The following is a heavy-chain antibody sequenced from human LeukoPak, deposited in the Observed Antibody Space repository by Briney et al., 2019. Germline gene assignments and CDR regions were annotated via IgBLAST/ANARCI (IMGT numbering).Heavy chain of an antibody. CDR2: INPDTGDK. D-gene: IGHD2-21*02. V-gene: IGHV1-8*03. J-gene: IGHJ4*02. CDR3: ARTTSMTASGYDY. CDR1: GYTFTNYH. Sequence: ASVKVSCKASGYTFTNYHINWVRQASGQGLEWMTWINPDTGDKGYARKFQDRVTITTDTSISTAYMELSSLSSEDTAVYFCARTTSMTASGYDYWGQGTLVTVSS.